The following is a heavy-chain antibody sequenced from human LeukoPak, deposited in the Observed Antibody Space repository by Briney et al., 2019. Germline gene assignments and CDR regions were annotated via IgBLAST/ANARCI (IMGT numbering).Heavy chain of an antibody. V-gene: IGHV4-4*07. J-gene: IGHJ4*02. CDR1: GGSISSHY. CDR3: ARDLGSNYVYFDY. CDR2: IHTSGIA. D-gene: IGHD1-26*01. Sequence: PSETLSLTCTVSGGSISSHYWSWLRQPAGKGLEYIGRIHTSGIANYSPSLKSRVTMSGDTSKNQFYLNLRSVTAADTAVYYCARDLGSNYVYFDYWGQGSLVTVSS.